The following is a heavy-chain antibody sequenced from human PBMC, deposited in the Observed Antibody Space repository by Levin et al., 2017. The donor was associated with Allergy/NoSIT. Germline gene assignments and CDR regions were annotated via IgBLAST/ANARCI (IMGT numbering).Heavy chain of an antibody. CDR2: ISPYNVSP. V-gene: IGHV1-18*01. J-gene: IGHJ6*02. CDR1: GYTFTSYG. Sequence: ASVKVSCKASGYTFTSYGISWVRQAPGQGLEWLGWISPYNVSPNYAQRVQGRVTMTTDTSTNTAYMELRSLSSDDTAMYYCARSSDGSYYYGMDVWGQGSTVTVSS. CDR3: ARSSDGSYYYGMDV. D-gene: IGHD3-10*01.